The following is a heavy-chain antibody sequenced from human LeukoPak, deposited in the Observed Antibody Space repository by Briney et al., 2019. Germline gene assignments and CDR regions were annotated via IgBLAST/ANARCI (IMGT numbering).Heavy chain of an antibody. V-gene: IGHV4-38-2*02. CDR2: IYHSGST. J-gene: IGHJ3*02. CDR1: GYSSSSGYY. Sequence: SETLSLTCTVSGYSSSSGYYWGWIRQPPGKGLEWIGSIYHSGSTYYNPSLKSRVTISVDTSKNQFSLKLSSVTAADTAVYYCAREGEAAAGWAFDIWGQGTMVTVSS. D-gene: IGHD6-13*01. CDR3: AREGEAAAGWAFDI.